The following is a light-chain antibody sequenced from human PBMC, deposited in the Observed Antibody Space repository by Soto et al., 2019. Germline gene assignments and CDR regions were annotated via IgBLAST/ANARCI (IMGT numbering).Light chain of an antibody. CDR3: SSYAGSNSYV. V-gene: IGLV2-8*01. CDR2: EVT. J-gene: IGLJ1*01. CDR1: SSDVGGYNY. Sequence: QSALTQPPSAAGSPGQSVTISCTGTSSDVGGYNYVSWYQQHPGKAPKLMIYEVTKRPSGVPDRFSGSKSGNTASLTVSGLQAEDEADYYSSSYAGSNSYVVGTGTKVTVL.